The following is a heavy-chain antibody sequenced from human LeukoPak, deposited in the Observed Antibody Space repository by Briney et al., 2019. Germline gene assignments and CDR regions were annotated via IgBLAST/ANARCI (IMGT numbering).Heavy chain of an antibody. CDR2: IYPGDSDI. V-gene: IGHV5-51*01. D-gene: IGHD2-8*02. CDR1: GYSSTSYW. CDR3: VKPAGTGRWFDP. J-gene: IGHJ5*02. Sequence: GESLKIACKASGYSSTSYWIGWVRQMPGKGLEWMGIIYPGDSDIRYSPSFEGQVSISADTSMNTAYLHWSSLKASDTAMYFCVKPAGTGRWFDPWGQGTLVTVSS.